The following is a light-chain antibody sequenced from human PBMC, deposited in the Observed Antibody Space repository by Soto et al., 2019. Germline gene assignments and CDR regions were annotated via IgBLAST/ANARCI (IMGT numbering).Light chain of an antibody. CDR3: QQHYSVPFT. J-gene: IGKJ3*01. CDR1: QSVFYSSNNKNY. CDR2: WAS. V-gene: IGKV4-1*01. Sequence: DIVLTQSPDSLAVSLGERATINCKSSQSVFYSSNNKNYLAWFQQIPGPPPKLLIYWASTRESGVPDRFSGSGSGTDFTLTISSLQAEDVAGYYCQQHYSVPFTFGTGTKVDIK.